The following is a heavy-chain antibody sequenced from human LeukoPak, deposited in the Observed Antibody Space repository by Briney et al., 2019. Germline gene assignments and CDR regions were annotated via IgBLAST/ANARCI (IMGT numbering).Heavy chain of an antibody. Sequence: SETLSLTCTVSGGSISSGSYYWSWIRQPAGKGLEWIGRIYTSGSTNYNPSLKSRVTISYTSKNQFSLKLNSVTAADTAVYYCARLYSGSFLDYWGQGTLVTVSS. D-gene: IGHD1-26*01. V-gene: IGHV4-61*02. CDR3: ARLYSGSFLDY. CDR2: IYTSGST. CDR1: GGSISSGSYY. J-gene: IGHJ4*02.